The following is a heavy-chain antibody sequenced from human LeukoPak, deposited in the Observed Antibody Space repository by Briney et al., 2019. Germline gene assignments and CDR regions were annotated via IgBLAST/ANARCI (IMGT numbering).Heavy chain of an antibody. CDR1: GGSISSYY. Sequence: SETLSLTCTVSGGSISSYYWSWIRQPPGKGLEWIGYIYYSGSTNYNPSLKSRVTISVDTSKNQFSLKLSSVTAADTAVYYCAREIRRGGYNGYYFDYWGQGTLVTVSS. V-gene: IGHV4-59*12. J-gene: IGHJ4*02. D-gene: IGHD5-24*01. CDR2: IYYSGST. CDR3: AREIRRGGYNGYYFDY.